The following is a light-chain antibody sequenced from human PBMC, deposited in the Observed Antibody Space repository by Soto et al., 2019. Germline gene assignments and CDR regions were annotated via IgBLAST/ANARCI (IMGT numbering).Light chain of an antibody. CDR2: WAS. CDR3: QQYYSTALT. Sequence: DIVMTQSPDSLAVSLGERATINCKSSQSVLYSSNNKNYLAWYQQKPGQPPKLLIDWASTRESGVPDRFSGSGSGTACTLTISSLQAEDVAVYYCQQYYSTALTFGGGTKVEIK. CDR1: QSVLYSSNNKNY. J-gene: IGKJ4*01. V-gene: IGKV4-1*01.